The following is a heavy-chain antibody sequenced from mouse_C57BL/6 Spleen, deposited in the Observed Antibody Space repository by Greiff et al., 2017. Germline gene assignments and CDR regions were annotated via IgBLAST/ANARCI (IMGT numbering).Heavy chain of an antibody. D-gene: IGHD2-4*01. J-gene: IGHJ3*01. Sequence: EVMLVESGGGLVQPGGSMKLSCVASGFTFSNYWMNWVRQSPEKGLEWVAQIRLKSDNYATHYAESVKGRFTISRDDSKSSVYLQMNNLRAEDTGIYYCTDYYDYDRGVAYWGQGTLVTVSA. CDR2: IRLKSDNYAT. V-gene: IGHV6-3*01. CDR3: TDYYDYDRGVAY. CDR1: GFTFSNYW.